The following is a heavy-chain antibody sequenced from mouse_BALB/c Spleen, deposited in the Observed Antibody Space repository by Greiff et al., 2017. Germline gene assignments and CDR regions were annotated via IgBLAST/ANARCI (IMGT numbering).Heavy chain of an antibody. CDR3: ARQGTLVLRAMDY. Sequence: EVMLVESGGDLVKPGGSLKLSCAASGFTFSSYGMSWVRQTPDKRLEWVATISSGGSYTYYPDSVKGRFTISRDNAKNTLYLQMSSLKSEDTAMYYCARQGTLVLRAMDYWGQGTSVTVSS. D-gene: IGHD2-10*02. J-gene: IGHJ4*01. CDR2: ISSGGSYT. V-gene: IGHV5-6*01. CDR1: GFTFSSYG.